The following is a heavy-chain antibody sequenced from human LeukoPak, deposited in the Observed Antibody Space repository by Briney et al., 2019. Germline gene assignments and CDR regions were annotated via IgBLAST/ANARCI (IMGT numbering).Heavy chain of an antibody. Sequence: SVKVSCKASGGTFSSYAISWVRQAPGQGLDWMGGIIPIFGTANYAQKFQGRVTITADESTSTAYMELSSLRSEDTAVYYCARGNYGSGSYYKFDYWGQGTLVTVSS. J-gene: IGHJ4*02. CDR2: IIPIFGTA. CDR3: ARGNYGSGSYYKFDY. V-gene: IGHV1-69*01. D-gene: IGHD3-10*01. CDR1: GGTFSSYA.